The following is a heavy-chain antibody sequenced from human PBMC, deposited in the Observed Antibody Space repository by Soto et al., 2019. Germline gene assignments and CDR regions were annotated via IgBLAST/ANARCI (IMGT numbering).Heavy chain of an antibody. CDR3: VRMNADSYYYEYAMKA. V-gene: IGHV2-26*02. Sequence: QVTLRESGPVLLKPTDTLTLTCNVSGFSLTTGRMGVSWIRQPPGKALEWLAHIFSDAERTYSAFLQGRLTSTPNGSESQVGLTMSNIGHVDTGTYYCVRMNADSYYYEYAMKAWGQGTTVTVSS. CDR2: IFSDAER. J-gene: IGHJ6*02. CDR1: GFSLTTGRMG. D-gene: IGHD2-21*02.